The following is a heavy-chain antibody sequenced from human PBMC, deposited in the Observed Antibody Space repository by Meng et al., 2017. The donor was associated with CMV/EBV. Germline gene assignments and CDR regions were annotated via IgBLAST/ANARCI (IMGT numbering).Heavy chain of an antibody. V-gene: IGHV3-21*01. J-gene: IGHJ6*02. Sequence: GESLKISYAASGFTFSSYSMNWVRQAPGKGLEWVSSISSSSSYIYYADSVKGRFTISRDNAKNSLYLQMNSLRAEDTAVYYCARDRIAARIYYGMDVWGQGTTVTVSS. CDR1: GFTFSSYS. D-gene: IGHD6-6*01. CDR3: ARDRIAARIYYGMDV. CDR2: ISSSSSYI.